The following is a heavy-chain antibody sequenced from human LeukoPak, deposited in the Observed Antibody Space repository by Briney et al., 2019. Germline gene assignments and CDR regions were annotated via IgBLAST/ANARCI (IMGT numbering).Heavy chain of an antibody. CDR3: ATDYSGGGKAYFDY. D-gene: IGHD2-8*02. Sequence: ASVKVSCKVSGYTLTELSMHWVRQAPGKGLEWMGGFDPEDGETIYAQKFQGRVTMTEDTSTDTAYMELSSLRSEDTAVYYCATDYSGGGKAYFDYWGQGTLVNVSS. J-gene: IGHJ4*02. CDR2: FDPEDGET. CDR1: GYTLTELS. V-gene: IGHV1-24*01.